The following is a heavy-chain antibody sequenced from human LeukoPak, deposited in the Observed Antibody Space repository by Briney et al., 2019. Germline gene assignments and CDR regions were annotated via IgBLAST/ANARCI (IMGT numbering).Heavy chain of an antibody. Sequence: SETLSLTCTVSGYSISSDYYWGWIRQPPGKGLEWIGSISHSGSAYYNPSLKSRVTISLDTSKNQFSLKLSSVTAADTAVYYCARAPGDSSGYYYYWGQGTLVTVSS. J-gene: IGHJ4*02. CDR1: GYSISSDYY. CDR3: ARAPGDSSGYYYY. CDR2: ISHSGSA. V-gene: IGHV4-38-2*02. D-gene: IGHD3-22*01.